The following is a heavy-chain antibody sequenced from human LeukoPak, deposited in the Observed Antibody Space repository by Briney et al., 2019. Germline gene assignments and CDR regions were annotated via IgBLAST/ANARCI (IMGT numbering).Heavy chain of an antibody. CDR2: INPNSGGT. J-gene: IGHJ4*02. CDR3: ARGDSQGDYFDS. Sequence: GASVKVSRKASGYTFTGYYMQWVRQAPGQGLEWMGWINPNSGGTNYAQKFQGWVTMTRDTSISTAYMELSRLRSDDTAVYYCARGDSQGDYFDSWGQGTLVTVSS. CDR1: GYTFTGYY. V-gene: IGHV1-2*04.